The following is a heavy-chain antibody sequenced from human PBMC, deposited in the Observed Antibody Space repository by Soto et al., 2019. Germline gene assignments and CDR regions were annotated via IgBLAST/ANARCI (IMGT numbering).Heavy chain of an antibody. CDR3: ARDKVDTATWFDP. D-gene: IGHD5-18*01. V-gene: IGHV3-30-3*01. CDR2: ISYDGSNK. J-gene: IGHJ5*02. CDR1: GFTFSGYA. Sequence: QVHLVESGGGVVQPGRSLRLSCAASGFTFSGYAMHWVRQAPGKGLEWVALISYDGSNKYYADSVKGRFTISRDNSKNPLYLQMNSLRAEDTAVYYCARDKVDTATWFDPWGQGTLVTVSS.